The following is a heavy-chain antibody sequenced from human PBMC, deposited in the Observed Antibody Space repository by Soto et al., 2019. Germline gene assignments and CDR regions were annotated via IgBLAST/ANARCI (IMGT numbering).Heavy chain of an antibody. J-gene: IGHJ5*02. CDR2: IYYSGST. CDR3: ARDQGIAAARSNWFDP. D-gene: IGHD6-13*01. V-gene: IGHV4-31*03. Sequence: QVQLQESGPGLVKPSQTLSLTCTVSGGSISSGGYYWSWIRQHPGKGLEWIGYIYYSGSTYYNPSLKSRVTISVDTSKNQFSLKLSSVTAADTAVYYCARDQGIAAARSNWFDPWGQGTLVTVSS. CDR1: GGSISSGGYY.